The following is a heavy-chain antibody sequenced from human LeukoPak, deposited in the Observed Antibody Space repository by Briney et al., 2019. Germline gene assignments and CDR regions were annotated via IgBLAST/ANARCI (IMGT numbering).Heavy chain of an antibody. CDR1: GYTFTGYY. CDR2: VNPRSGGT. D-gene: IGHD4-17*01. J-gene: IGHJ4*02. CDR3: ATLEGDYGSVEY. Sequence: ASVKVSCKASGYTFTGYYVHWVRQAPGLGLEWMGWVNPRSGGTNFAQKFQGRVTMTRGTSISTAYMELSRLRSDDTAVYYCATLEGDYGSVEYWGQGTLVTVSS. V-gene: IGHV1-2*02.